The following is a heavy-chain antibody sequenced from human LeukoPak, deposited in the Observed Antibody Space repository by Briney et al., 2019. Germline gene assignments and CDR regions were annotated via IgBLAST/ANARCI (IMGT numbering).Heavy chain of an antibody. CDR2: INHSGST. J-gene: IGHJ5*02. V-gene: IGHV4-34*01. CDR1: GASFSSYY. CDR3: AIGKGNWFDP. Sequence: SETLSLTCAVSGASFSSYYWSWIRQPPGQGLEWIGEINHSGSTNYNPSLKSRVTISVDTSKNQFSLKLNSATAADTAVYYCAIGKGNWFDPWGQGTLVTVSS.